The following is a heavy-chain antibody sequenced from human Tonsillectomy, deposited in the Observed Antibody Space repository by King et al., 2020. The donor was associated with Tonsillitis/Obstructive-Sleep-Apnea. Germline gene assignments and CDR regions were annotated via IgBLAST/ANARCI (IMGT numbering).Heavy chain of an antibody. Sequence: VQLQESGPGLVKPSQTLSLTCTVSGGSISGGSYYWSWIRQHPGKGLEWIGYIYYSGSTYYSPSLKSRVTISVDTSKNQFSLKVNSVTAADTAVYYCARVLADILVVPAEHVYYLMDVWGQGTTVTVSS. CDR3: ARVLADILVVPAEHVYYLMDV. CDR2: IYYSGST. J-gene: IGHJ6*02. CDR1: GGSISGGSYY. V-gene: IGHV4-31*03. D-gene: IGHD2-2*01.